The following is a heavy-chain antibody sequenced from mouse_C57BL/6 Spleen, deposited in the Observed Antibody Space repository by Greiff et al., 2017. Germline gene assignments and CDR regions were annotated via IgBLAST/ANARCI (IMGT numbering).Heavy chain of an antibody. Sequence: QVQLQQPGAELVKPGASVKLSCKASGYTFTSYWMHWVKQRPGQGLEWIGRIHPNSGSTNYNEKFKSKATLPVDKSSSTAYMQLSSLTSEDSAVYYCARPLYPYLYFDVWGTGTTVTVSS. CDR2: IHPNSGST. CDR3: ARPLYPYLYFDV. CDR1: GYTFTSYW. V-gene: IGHV1-64*01. D-gene: IGHD1-1*01. J-gene: IGHJ1*03.